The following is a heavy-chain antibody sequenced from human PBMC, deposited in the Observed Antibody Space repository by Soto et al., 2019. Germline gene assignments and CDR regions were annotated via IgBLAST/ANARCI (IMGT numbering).Heavy chain of an antibody. Sequence: QVQLVQSGAEVKKPGASVKVSCKASGYTFTSYDINWVRQATGQGLEWMGWMNPNSGNTGYAQKFQGRVTITRNTAISTAYMELSSLRSEDTAVYYCARVVDDSSGYYYHFWGQGSLVMVSS. V-gene: IGHV1-8*01. CDR1: GYTFTSYD. CDR3: ARVVDDSSGYYYHF. CDR2: MNPNSGNT. J-gene: IGHJ4*02. D-gene: IGHD3-22*01.